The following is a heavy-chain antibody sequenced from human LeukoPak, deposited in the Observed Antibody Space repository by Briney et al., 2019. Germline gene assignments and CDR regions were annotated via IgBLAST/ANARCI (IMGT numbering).Heavy chain of an antibody. Sequence: ASVKVSCTASGYTFTSYAMNWVRQAPGQGLEWMGWINPNSGDTNYAQKFQGRVTITRDTSISTAYMELSRLRSDDTAVYYCARVRYRLAETYIDYWGQGTLVTVSS. J-gene: IGHJ4*02. D-gene: IGHD3-16*01. CDR3: ARVRYRLAETYIDY. CDR2: INPNSGDT. CDR1: GYTFTSYA. V-gene: IGHV1-2*02.